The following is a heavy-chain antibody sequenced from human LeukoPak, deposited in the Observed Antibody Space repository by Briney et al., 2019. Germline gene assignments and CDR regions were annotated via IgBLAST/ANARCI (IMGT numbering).Heavy chain of an antibody. V-gene: IGHV1-69*04. CDR1: GGTFSSYT. Sequence: SVKVSCKASGGTFSSYTISWVRQAPGQGLEWMGRIIPILGIANYAQKFQGRVTITADKSTSTAYMELSSLRSGDTAVYYCARDPSHDSSGYYLDYWGQGTLVTVSS. CDR3: ARDPSHDSSGYYLDY. CDR2: IIPILGIA. D-gene: IGHD3-22*01. J-gene: IGHJ4*02.